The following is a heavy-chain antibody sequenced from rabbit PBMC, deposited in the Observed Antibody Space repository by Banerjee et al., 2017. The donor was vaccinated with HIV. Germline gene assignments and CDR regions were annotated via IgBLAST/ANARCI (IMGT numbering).Heavy chain of an antibody. V-gene: IGHV1S45*01. D-gene: IGHD2-1*01. CDR1: GFSFSAAYY. Sequence: QEQLKESGGGLVQPGGSLKLSCTAFGFSFSAAYYMCWVRQAPGKGLEWIGCIYTGSGSTYYASWAKGRFTISKTSSTTVTLQMTSLTAADTATYFCARDGSNEDYGDLDLWGQGTLVTVS. CDR2: IYTGSGST. CDR3: ARDGSNEDYGDLDL. J-gene: IGHJ4*01.